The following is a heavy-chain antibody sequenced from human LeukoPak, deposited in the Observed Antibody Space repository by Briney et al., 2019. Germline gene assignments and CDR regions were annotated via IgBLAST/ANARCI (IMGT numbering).Heavy chain of an antibody. CDR1: GYKFTNYW. V-gene: IGHV5-51*01. CDR2: IYPGDSDT. Sequence: LGESLKISCKGSGYKFTNYWIGWVRQMPGKGLEWMGIIYPGDSDTRYSPSFQGQVTISADKSISTAYLQWSSLKASDTAMYYCARRGERYYDSSGYYPGVNFDYWGQGTLVTVSS. D-gene: IGHD3-22*01. CDR3: ARRGERYYDSSGYYPGVNFDY. J-gene: IGHJ4*02.